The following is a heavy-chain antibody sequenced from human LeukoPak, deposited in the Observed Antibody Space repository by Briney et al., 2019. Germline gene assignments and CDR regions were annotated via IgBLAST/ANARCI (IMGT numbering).Heavy chain of an antibody. Sequence: SETLSLTCTVSGGSVSSGSYYWSWIRQPPGKGLKWIGYIYYSGSTNYNPSLKSRVTISVDTSKNQFSLKLSSVTAADTAVYYCARGRFSYGYPYYFDYWGQGTLVTVSS. CDR3: ARGRFSYGYPYYFDY. J-gene: IGHJ4*02. D-gene: IGHD5-18*01. CDR2: IYYSGST. CDR1: GGSVSSGSYY. V-gene: IGHV4-61*01.